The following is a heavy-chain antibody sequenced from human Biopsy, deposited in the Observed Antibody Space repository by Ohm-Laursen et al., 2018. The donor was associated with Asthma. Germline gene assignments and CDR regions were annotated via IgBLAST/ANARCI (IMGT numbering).Heavy chain of an antibody. D-gene: IGHD3-3*01. V-gene: IGHV3-30*18. CDR1: GFVFRSHA. CDR2: VSYDGGVV. CDR3: AKRRGYSDLTDFDH. Sequence: SSLRLSCTASGFVFRSHAMHWVRQAPGKGLEWVAVVSYDGGVVHYADSMKGRFTISRDNAKSTLYLQVNRLRTDDTAVYFCAKRRGYSDLTDFDHWGQGTLVTVSS. J-gene: IGHJ4*02.